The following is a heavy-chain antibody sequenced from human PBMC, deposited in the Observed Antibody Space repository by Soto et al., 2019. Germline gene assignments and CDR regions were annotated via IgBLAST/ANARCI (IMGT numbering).Heavy chain of an antibody. Sequence: EVQLLESGGGLVQPGGSLRLSCAASGFTFTSYGMTWVRQAPGKGLEWVSSISGSAGSTYYAASVKGRFTISRDNSKNTLYLQMSSLTAEDTAVYYCAKDSVRIYDFWSGTGNWFDPWGQGTLVTVSS. CDR2: ISGSAGST. V-gene: IGHV3-23*01. J-gene: IGHJ5*02. D-gene: IGHD3-3*01. CDR3: AKDSVRIYDFWSGTGNWFDP. CDR1: GFTFTSYG.